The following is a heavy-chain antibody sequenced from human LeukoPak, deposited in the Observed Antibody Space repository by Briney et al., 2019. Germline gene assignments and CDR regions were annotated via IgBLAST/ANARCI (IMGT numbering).Heavy chain of an antibody. J-gene: IGHJ4*02. CDR3: AKGRINDFWSGYLDDY. Sequence: GGSLRLSCVASGFSFRNYWMSWVRQAPGKGLEWVSAISGSGGSTYYADSVKGRFTISRDNSKNTLYLQMNSLRAEDTAVYYCAKGRINDFWSGYLDDYWGQGTLVTVSS. D-gene: IGHD3-3*01. V-gene: IGHV3-23*01. CDR1: GFSFRNYW. CDR2: ISGSGGST.